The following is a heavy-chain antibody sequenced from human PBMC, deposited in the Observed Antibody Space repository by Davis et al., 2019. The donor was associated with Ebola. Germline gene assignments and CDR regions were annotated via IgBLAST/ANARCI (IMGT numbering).Heavy chain of an antibody. D-gene: IGHD6-19*01. Sequence: AASVTVSCKASGYTFTGYYMHWVRQAPGQGLAWMGWINPNSGDTHYAQKFQGRVTMTRDTSIITAYMELSRLRSDDTAVYYCARSHFSVAAYYFDYWGQGTLVTVSS. CDR3: ARSHFSVAAYYFDY. J-gene: IGHJ4*02. CDR1: GYTFTGYY. V-gene: IGHV1-2*02. CDR2: INPNSGDT.